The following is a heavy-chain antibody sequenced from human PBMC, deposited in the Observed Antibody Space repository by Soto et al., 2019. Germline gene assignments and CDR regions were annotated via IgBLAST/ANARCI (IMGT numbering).Heavy chain of an antibody. D-gene: IGHD2-15*01. CDR2: ISSSSSTI. CDR3: ARVGCSGGSCYSHAFDI. CDR1: GFTFSSYS. V-gene: IGHV3-48*04. Sequence: GGSLRLSCAAPGFTFSSYSMNWVRQAPGKGLEWVSYISSSSSTIYYADSVKGRFTISRDNAKNSLYLQMNSLRAEDTAVYYCARVGCSGGSCYSHAFDIWGQGTMVTVSS. J-gene: IGHJ3*02.